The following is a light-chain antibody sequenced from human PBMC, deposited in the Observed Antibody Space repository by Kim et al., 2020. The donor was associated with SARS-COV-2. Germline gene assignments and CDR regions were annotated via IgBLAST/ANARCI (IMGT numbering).Light chain of an antibody. V-gene: IGLV3-25*03. J-gene: IGLJ2*01. CDR3: QSADSSGTYVV. Sequence: PGQTARITCSGDALPKQYAYWYQQKPGQAPVLVIYKDSERPSGIPERFSGSSSGKTVTLTISGVQAEDEADYYCQSADSSGTYVVFGGGTQLTVL. CDR2: KDS. CDR1: ALPKQY.